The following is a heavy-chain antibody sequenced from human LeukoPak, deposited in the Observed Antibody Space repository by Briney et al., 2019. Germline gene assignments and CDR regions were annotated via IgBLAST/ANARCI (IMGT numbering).Heavy chain of an antibody. CDR3: ARGQREYSYGPAAFDI. V-gene: IGHV4-34*01. J-gene: IGHJ3*02. D-gene: IGHD5-18*01. CDR1: GGSFSGYY. CDR2: INHSGST. Sequence: SETLSLTCAVYGGSFSGYYWSWIRQPPGKGLEWIGEINHSGSTNYNPFLKSRVTISVDTSKNQFSLELSSVTAADTAVYYCARGQREYSYGPAAFDIWGEGTMVTVSS.